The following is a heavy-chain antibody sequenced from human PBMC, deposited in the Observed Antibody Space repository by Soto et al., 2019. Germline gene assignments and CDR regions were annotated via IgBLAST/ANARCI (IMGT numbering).Heavy chain of an antibody. J-gene: IGHJ4*02. V-gene: IGHV3-9*01. CDR2: ISGNSGKV. D-gene: IGHD3-22*01. Sequence: EMHLVESGGGLVQPGRSLTISCTASGFTFEDYAMHWVRQAPGKGLEWVSGISGNSGKVIYADSVKGRFPISRDNAKYSLFLQMSSPRPEDTALYYCAKMVTWDSSGYYQGGFDCGGQGTLVTVSS. CDR3: AKMVTWDSSGYYQGGFDC. CDR1: GFTFEDYA.